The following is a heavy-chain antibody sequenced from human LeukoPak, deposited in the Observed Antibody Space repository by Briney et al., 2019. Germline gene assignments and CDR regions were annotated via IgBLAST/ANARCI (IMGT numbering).Heavy chain of an antibody. D-gene: IGHD3-9*01. CDR1: GYSFNTYW. CDR2: IYPGDSDT. Sequence: GESLKISCKGSGYSFNTYWIAWVRQMPGKGLEWMGIIYPGDSDTRYSPSFQGQVTISADESISTAYLHWSSLKASDTAMYYCVRQADYNILTGYFKGHLDYWGQGTLVTVSS. J-gene: IGHJ4*02. V-gene: IGHV5-51*01. CDR3: VRQADYNILTGYFKGHLDY.